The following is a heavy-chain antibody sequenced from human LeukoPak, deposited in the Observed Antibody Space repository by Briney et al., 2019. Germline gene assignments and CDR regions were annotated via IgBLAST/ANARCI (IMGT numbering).Heavy chain of an antibody. D-gene: IGHD6-19*01. CDR3: ARGIAVAAAFLDY. J-gene: IGHJ4*02. CDR1: GFTFSSYA. Sequence: GGSLRLSCAASGFTFSSYAMHWVRQAPGKGLEWVAVISYDGSNKYYADSVKGRFTISRDNSKNTLYLQMNSLRAEDTAVYYCARGIAVAAAFLDYWGQGTLVTVSS. V-gene: IGHV3-30*04. CDR2: ISYDGSNK.